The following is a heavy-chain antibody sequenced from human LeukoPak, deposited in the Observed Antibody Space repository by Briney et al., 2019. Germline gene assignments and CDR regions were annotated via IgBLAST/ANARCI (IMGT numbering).Heavy chain of an antibody. CDR1: GFTFSSYG. Sequence: GGSLRLSCAASGFTFSSYGMHWVRQAPGKGLEWVAFIRYDGSNKYYADSVKGRFTISRDNSKNTLYLQMNSLRAEDTAVYYCARGTYYYDSSGYYPGSDYWGQGTLVTVSS. J-gene: IGHJ4*02. CDR2: IRYDGSNK. V-gene: IGHV3-30*02. CDR3: ARGTYYYDSSGYYPGSDY. D-gene: IGHD3-22*01.